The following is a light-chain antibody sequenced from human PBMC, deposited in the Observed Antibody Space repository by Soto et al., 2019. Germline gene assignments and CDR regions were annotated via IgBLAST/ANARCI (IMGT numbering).Light chain of an antibody. J-gene: IGKJ1*01. CDR1: QSIGMW. Sequence: NRMNQSPSTVSASVGDRGAITCRASQSIGMWLAWYQQKPGKAPRFLIYKASSLESGVPSRFSGSGYGTEFTLTISSLQPDDFATYYCQQYNDYSWTFGQGTKVEIK. V-gene: IGKV1-5*03. CDR3: QQYNDYSWT. CDR2: KAS.